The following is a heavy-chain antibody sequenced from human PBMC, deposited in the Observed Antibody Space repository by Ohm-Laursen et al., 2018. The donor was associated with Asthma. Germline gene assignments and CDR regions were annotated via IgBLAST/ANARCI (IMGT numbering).Heavy chain of an antibody. CDR2: IRGSVDRT. CDR1: GFIISTYD. V-gene: IGHV3-23*01. D-gene: IGHD2-15*01. J-gene: IGHJ6*02. CDR3: AKYRVATIAGSLDV. Sequence: SLRLSCSASGFIISTYDMSWVRQAPGKGLEWVSSIRGSVDRTVYAGPVKGRFTISRDTSKNTLFLQMNSLRADDTATDYCAKYRVATIAGSLDVWGQGTTVTVSS.